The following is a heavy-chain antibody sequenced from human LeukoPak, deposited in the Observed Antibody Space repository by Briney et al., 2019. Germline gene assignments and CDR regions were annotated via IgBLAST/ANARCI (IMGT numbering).Heavy chain of an antibody. J-gene: IGHJ6*02. Sequence: GGSLRLSCAASGFTFSSYAMSWVRQAPGKGLEWVSGISFSGGSSYYTDSVKGRFTISRDNSKNTLYLQMSSLRAEDTALYYCAKGGRYYYYGVDVWGQGATVTVSS. CDR3: AKGGRYYYYGVDV. CDR1: GFTFSSYA. V-gene: IGHV3-23*01. CDR2: ISFSGGSS.